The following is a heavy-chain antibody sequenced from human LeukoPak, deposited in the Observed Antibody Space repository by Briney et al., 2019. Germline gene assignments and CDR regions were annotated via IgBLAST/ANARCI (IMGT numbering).Heavy chain of an antibody. J-gene: IGHJ5*02. V-gene: IGHV1-18*01. CDR3: ARRRVAATTLDP. CDR2: ISAYNGNT. Sequence: ASVKVSCKASGYTFTSYGISWVRQAPGQGLEWMGWISAYNGNTNYAQKLQGRVTMTTDTSTGTAYMELRSLRSDDTAVYYCARRRVAATTLDPWGQGTLVTVSS. CDR1: GYTFTSYG. D-gene: IGHD2-15*01.